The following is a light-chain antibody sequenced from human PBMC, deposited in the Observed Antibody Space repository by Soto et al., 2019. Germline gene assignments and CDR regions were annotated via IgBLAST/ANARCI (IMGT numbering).Light chain of an antibody. Sequence: EIVLTQSPGTLSLSPGERATLSCRASQSVSSSYLAWYQQKPGQAPRLLIYGASSRATGIPDRFSGSGSGKDFTLTISSLEPEDFAVYYCQQRSNWPTFGQGTRLEIK. CDR1: QSVSSSY. V-gene: IGKV3D-20*02. J-gene: IGKJ5*01. CDR3: QQRSNWPT. CDR2: GAS.